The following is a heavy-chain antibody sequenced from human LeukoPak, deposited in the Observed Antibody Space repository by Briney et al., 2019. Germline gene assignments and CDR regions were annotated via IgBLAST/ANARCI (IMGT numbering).Heavy chain of an antibody. V-gene: IGHV3-23*01. CDR3: AKGVVDRGAGC. Sequence: PGGSLRLSCAASGFTFSRNAMTWVRQAPGMGLEWVSSVIDSGKDTYYAGSVKGRFTISRDNSKDTLYLQMNSLRVEDTAVYYCAKGVVDRGAGCWGQGALVTVSS. CDR1: GFTFSRNA. CDR2: VIDSGKDT. D-gene: IGHD2-15*01. J-gene: IGHJ4*02.